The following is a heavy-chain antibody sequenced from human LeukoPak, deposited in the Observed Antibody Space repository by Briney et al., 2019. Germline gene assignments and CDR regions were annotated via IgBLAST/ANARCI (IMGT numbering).Heavy chain of an antibody. J-gene: IGHJ4*02. V-gene: IGHV1-46*01. CDR1: GHTFTNYY. CDR3: ARGPGEGGSSGYYYGKPEDPAEYYFDY. Sequence: GASVKVSCKASGHTFTNYYMHWVRQAPGQGLEWMGIINPSGGSTSYAQKFQGRVTMTRDMSTSTVYMELSSLRSEDTAVYYCARGPGEGGSSGYYYGKPEDPAEYYFDYWGQGTLVTVSS. D-gene: IGHD3-22*01. CDR2: INPSGGST.